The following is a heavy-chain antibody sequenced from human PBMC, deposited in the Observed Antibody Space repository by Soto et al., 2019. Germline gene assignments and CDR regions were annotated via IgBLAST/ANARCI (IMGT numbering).Heavy chain of an antibody. CDR1: GFTFSGYW. Sequence: EVQLVESGGGLVQPGGSLRLSCAASGFTFSGYWMSWVRQAPGKGLEWVANIKQDGSEQFYVDSVKGRFTISRDNAKNSLYLQMNLLRAAVTAVDYCAREAVWRQGTTVTVSS. V-gene: IGHV3-7*05. CDR2: IKQDGSEQ. CDR3: AREAV. J-gene: IGHJ6*02.